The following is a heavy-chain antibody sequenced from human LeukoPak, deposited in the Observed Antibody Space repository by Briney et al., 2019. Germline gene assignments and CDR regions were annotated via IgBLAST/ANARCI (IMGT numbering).Heavy chain of an antibody. CDR1: GFTFSSYG. V-gene: IGHV3-30*18. CDR3: AKDHSWDSWGYV. CDR2: ISSDGSNE. Sequence: GGSLRLSCAASGFTFSSYGIHWVRQAPGKGLEWVAVISSDGSNEFYPDSVKGRFTISRDNSKNTLYLQMNSLRAEDTAVYYCAKDHSWDSWGYVWGKGTTVTVSS. J-gene: IGHJ6*04. D-gene: IGHD7-27*01.